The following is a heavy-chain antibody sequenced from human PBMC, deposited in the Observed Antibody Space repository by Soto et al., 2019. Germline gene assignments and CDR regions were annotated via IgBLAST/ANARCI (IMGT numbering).Heavy chain of an antibody. Sequence: PGESLRLSCAISGFSVISNYLSWVRQAPGKGLEWVSVHYSGGSTYYADSVQGRFTISRDKSNNTLYLQMRRVRAEDTAVYFCARHRHPRGTVGATSPLDPWGQGTQVTVSS. CDR2: HYSGGST. D-gene: IGHD1-26*01. CDR3: ARHRHPRGTVGATSPLDP. CDR1: GFSVISNY. V-gene: IGHV3-53*01. J-gene: IGHJ5*02.